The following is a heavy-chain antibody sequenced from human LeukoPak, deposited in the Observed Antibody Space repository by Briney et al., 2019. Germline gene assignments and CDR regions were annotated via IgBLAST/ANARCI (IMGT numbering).Heavy chain of an antibody. J-gene: IGHJ6*02. V-gene: IGHV3-7*01. D-gene: IGHD3-10*01. CDR3: ARDRSYYGSGNYGMDV. CDR1: GSTFSSYW. Sequence: PGGSLRLSCAASGSTFSSYWMSWVRQAPGKGLEWVANIKQDGSEKYYVDSVKGRFTISRDNAKNSLYLQMNSLRAEDTAVYYCARDRSYYGSGNYGMDVWGQGTTVTVSS. CDR2: IKQDGSEK.